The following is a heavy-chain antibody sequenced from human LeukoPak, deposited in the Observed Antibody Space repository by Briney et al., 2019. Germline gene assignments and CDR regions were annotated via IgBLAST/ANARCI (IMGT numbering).Heavy chain of an antibody. D-gene: IGHD3-10*01. J-gene: IGHJ6*03. CDR3: ARESYYYGSGSYGYYMDV. V-gene: IGHV3-66*01. CDR2: IYSGGST. CDR1: GFTVSSNY. Sequence: GGSLRLSCAASGFTVSSNYMSWVRQAPGKGLEWVSVIYSGGSTYYADSVKGRFTISRDNSKNTLYLQMNSLRAEDTAVYYCARESYYYGSGSYGYYMDVWGKGTTVTISS.